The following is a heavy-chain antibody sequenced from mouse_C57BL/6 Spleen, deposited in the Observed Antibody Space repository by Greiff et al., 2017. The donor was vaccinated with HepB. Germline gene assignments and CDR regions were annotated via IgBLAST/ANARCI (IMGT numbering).Heavy chain of an antibody. Sequence: EVQLQQSGGGLVKPGGSLKLSCAASGFTFSSYAMSWVRQTPEKRLEWVATISDGGSYTYYPDNVKGRFTISRDNAKNNLYLQMSHLKSEDTAMYYCARENWDGYFDYWGQGTTLTVSS. CDR1: GFTFSSYA. CDR3: ARENWDGYFDY. D-gene: IGHD4-1*01. J-gene: IGHJ2*01. V-gene: IGHV5-4*01. CDR2: ISDGGSYT.